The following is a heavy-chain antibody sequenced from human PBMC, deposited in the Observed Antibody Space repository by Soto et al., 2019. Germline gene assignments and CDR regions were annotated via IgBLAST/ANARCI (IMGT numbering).Heavy chain of an antibody. CDR3: ALWGFRDGNKSKTNYGIDV. D-gene: IGHD3-10*01. V-gene: IGHV1-69*01. CDR2: IIPIFGTA. Sequence: QVQLVQSGAEVKKPGSSVKVSCKASGGTFYSYAISWVRQAPGQGLEWMGGIIPIFGTANYAQNFQGRVAITADESPRAAYVQLRSLRSEATAVYYCALWGFRDGNKSKTNYGIDVWGQGPTVTVSS. J-gene: IGHJ6*02. CDR1: GGTFYSYA.